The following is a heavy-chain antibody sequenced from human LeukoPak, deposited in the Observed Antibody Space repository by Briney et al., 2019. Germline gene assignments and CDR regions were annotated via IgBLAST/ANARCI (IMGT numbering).Heavy chain of an antibody. Sequence: PSETLSLTCTVSGYSISSGYYWGWIRQPPGKGLEWIGSIYHSGSTYYNPSLKSRVTISVDTSKNQFSLKLSSVTAADTAVYYCARAAPYGGNSEFGYWGQGTLVTVSS. V-gene: IGHV4-38-2*02. J-gene: IGHJ4*02. CDR3: ARAAPYGGNSEFGY. CDR2: IYHSGST. D-gene: IGHD4-23*01. CDR1: GYSISSGYY.